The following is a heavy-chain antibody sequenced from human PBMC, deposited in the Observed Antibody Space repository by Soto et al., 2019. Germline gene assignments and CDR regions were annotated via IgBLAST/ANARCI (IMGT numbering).Heavy chain of an antibody. CDR1: GFTFSSYA. Sequence: GGSLILSCAASGFTFSSYAMSWVRQAPGKGLEWVSAISGSGGRTYYADSVKGRFTISRDNSKNTLYLQMNSLRAEDTAVYYCAKVRVGASSAFDIWGQGTMVTVSS. CDR2: ISGSGGRT. D-gene: IGHD1-26*01. J-gene: IGHJ3*02. CDR3: AKVRVGASSAFDI. V-gene: IGHV3-23*01.